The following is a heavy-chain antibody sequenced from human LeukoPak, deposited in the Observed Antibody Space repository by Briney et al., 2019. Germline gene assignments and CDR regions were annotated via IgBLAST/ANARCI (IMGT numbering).Heavy chain of an antibody. D-gene: IGHD2-2*01. V-gene: IGHV3-33*01. CDR2: IWYDGSNK. Sequence: GGSLRLSCAASGFTFSSYGMHWVRQAPGKGLEWVAVIWYDGSNKYYADSVKGRFTISRDNSKNTLYLQMNSLRAEDTAAYYCARDTYCSSTSCYSLFDYWGQGTLVTVSS. J-gene: IGHJ4*02. CDR1: GFTFSSYG. CDR3: ARDTYCSSTSCYSLFDY.